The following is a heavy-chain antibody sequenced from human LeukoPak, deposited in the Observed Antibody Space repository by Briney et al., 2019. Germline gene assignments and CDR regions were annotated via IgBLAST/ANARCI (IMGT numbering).Heavy chain of an antibody. Sequence: GGSLRLSCAASGFTFSSYWMHWVRHAPGKGLVWVSRIKSDGSTNYADSVKGRFTISGDNAKNTVSLQMNSLRAEDTGVYYCARAPSEIGGYYPEYFRHWGQGTLVTVSS. CDR2: IKSDGST. CDR1: GFTFSSYW. D-gene: IGHD2-21*02. CDR3: ARAPSEIGGYYPEYFRH. V-gene: IGHV3-74*01. J-gene: IGHJ1*01.